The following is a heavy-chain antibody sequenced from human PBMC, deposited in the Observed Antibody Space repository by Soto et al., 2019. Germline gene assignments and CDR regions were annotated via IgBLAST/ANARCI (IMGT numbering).Heavy chain of an antibody. D-gene: IGHD6-19*01. Sequence: GGSLRLSFIPSGFTVSHNYLIFVRQAPGKGLEWVAVFYRDGGTYYTDSVKGRFTISRDSSKNTLYLQMNCLRAEDTAVYYCASAPYSSAWTAETDSWGQGT. CDR1: GFTVSHNY. V-gene: IGHV3-66*01. J-gene: IGHJ4*02. CDR3: ASAPYSSAWTAETDS. CDR2: FYRDGGT.